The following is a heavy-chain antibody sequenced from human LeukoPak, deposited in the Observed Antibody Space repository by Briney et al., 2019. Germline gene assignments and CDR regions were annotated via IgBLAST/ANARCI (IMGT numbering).Heavy chain of an antibody. CDR2: ISYDGRNK. D-gene: IGHD3-22*01. V-gene: IGHV3-30*18. J-gene: IGHJ4*02. CDR1: RFTFSSYG. Sequence: GGSLRLFYAASRFTFSSYGMHRVSQAPGNGQESVIVISYDGRNKYYADSVKGRFAISRDNSKNSLYLQMNSLTVEDTAVYFCAKAESSGYHYGSDYWGQGTLVTVSS. CDR3: AKAESSGYHYGSDY.